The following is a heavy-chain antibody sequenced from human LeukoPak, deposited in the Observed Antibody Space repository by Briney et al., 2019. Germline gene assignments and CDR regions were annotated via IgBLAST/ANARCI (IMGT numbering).Heavy chain of an antibody. CDR2: IYYSGST. CDR3: ARTTEGGYTYDYFYYYYMDV. CDR1: GGPISSYY. Sequence: SETLSLTCTVSGGPISSYYWSWIRQPPGKGLEWIGYIYYSGSTNYNPSLKSRVTISVDTSKNQFSLKLSSVTAADTAVYYCARTTEGGYTYDYFYYYYMDVWGKGTTVTISS. J-gene: IGHJ6*03. V-gene: IGHV4-59*01. D-gene: IGHD5-18*01.